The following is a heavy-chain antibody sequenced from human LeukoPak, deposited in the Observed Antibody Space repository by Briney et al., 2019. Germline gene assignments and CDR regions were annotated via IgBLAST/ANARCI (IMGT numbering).Heavy chain of an antibody. CDR2: IYHSGST. J-gene: IGHJ5*02. CDR1: GYSISSGYY. D-gene: IGHD3-10*01. V-gene: IGHV4-38-2*02. Sequence: PSETLSLTCTVSGYSISSGYYWGWIRQPPGKGLEWIGSIYHSGSTNYNPSLKSRVTISVDTSKNQFSLKLSSVTAADTAVYYCARRARRRFGELKYNWFDPWGQGTLVTVSS. CDR3: ARRARRRFGELKYNWFDP.